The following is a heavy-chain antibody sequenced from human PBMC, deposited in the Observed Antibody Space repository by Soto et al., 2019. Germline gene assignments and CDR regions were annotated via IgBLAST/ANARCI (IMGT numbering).Heavy chain of an antibody. CDR3: AREFLGGYYYGWVHP. CDR2: IYYSGST. Sequence: PPETLSLPCTVSGGSISRYYWLLFRHPPGKGLEWIGYIYYSGSTNYKPSLKSRVTISVDTSKNQFSLKLSSVTAADTAVYYCAREFLGGYYYGWVHPCAQGTLGTVS. J-gene: IGHJ5*02. D-gene: IGHD3-22*01. CDR1: GGSISRYY. V-gene: IGHV4-59*01.